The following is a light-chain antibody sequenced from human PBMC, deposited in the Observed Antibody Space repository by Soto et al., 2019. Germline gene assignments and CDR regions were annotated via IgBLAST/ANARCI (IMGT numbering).Light chain of an antibody. CDR3: QQYYSYSLT. V-gene: IGKV1-8*01. J-gene: IGKJ4*01. CDR1: QGISSY. CDR2: AAS. Sequence: AIRMTQSPSSFSASTGDRVTITCRASQGISSYLAWYQQKPGKAPKLLIYAASTLQSGVPSRFSGSGSGTDFTLTISCLQSEDFATYYCQQYYSYSLTFSGGTKVEIK.